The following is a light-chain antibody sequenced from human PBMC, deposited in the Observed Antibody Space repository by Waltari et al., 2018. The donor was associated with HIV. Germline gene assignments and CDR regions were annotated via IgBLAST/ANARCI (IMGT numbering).Light chain of an antibody. CDR2: DDS. V-gene: IGLV3-21*02. CDR3: QVWDFNSEHVV. J-gene: IGLJ2*01. CDR1: ILGGTS. Sequence: SSGLTLSRPGSPAPGQPARNPCAGNILGGTSVPGQLPGPGQAPVLVVYDDSDRPSGIPERFSGSNSGNTATLTISRVEAGDEADYFCQVWDFNSEHVVFGGGTKLTVL.